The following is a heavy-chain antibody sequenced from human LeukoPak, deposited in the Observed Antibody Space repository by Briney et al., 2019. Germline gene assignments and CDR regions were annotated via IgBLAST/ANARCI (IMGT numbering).Heavy chain of an antibody. CDR3: ARSGYSGYDYAFDY. Sequence: SETLSLTCTVSGGSISSGYYYWGWIRQPPGKGLEWIGSIYYSGSTYYNPSLKSRVTIYEDTSKNQFSLKLSSVTAADTAVYYCARSGYSGYDYAFDYWGPGTLVTVSS. CDR2: IYYSGST. D-gene: IGHD5-12*01. J-gene: IGHJ4*02. CDR1: GGSISSGYYY. V-gene: IGHV4-39*01.